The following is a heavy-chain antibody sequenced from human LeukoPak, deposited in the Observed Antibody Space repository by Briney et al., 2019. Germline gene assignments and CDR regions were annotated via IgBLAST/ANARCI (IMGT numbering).Heavy chain of an antibody. CDR3: ARAGSYRTFDY. D-gene: IGHD1-26*01. J-gene: IGHJ4*02. V-gene: IGHV3-66*02. CDR1: GFTFSSYE. CDR2: IYSGGST. Sequence: GGSLRLSCAASGFTFSSYEMNWVRQAPGKGLEWVSVIYSGGSTYYADSVKGRFTISRDNSKNTLYLQMNSLRAEDTAVYYCARAGSYRTFDYWGQGTLVTVSS.